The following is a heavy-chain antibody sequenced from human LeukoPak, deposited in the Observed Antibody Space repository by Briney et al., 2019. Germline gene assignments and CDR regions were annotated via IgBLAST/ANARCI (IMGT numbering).Heavy chain of an antibody. V-gene: IGHV6-1*01. Sequence: SQTLSLTCAISGDGVSSNSAAWNWIRQSPSRGLEWLGRTYYRSKWYNDYAVSVKSRITINPDTSKNQFSLQLNSVTPEDTAVYYCAKDSLQYCSSTSCYTTGAFDIWGQGTMVTVSS. CDR3: AKDSLQYCSSTSCYTTGAFDI. CDR1: GDGVSSNSAA. D-gene: IGHD2-2*02. CDR2: TYYRSKWYN. J-gene: IGHJ3*02.